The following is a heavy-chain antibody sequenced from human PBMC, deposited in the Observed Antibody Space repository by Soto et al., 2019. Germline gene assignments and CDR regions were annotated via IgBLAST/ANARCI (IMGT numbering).Heavy chain of an antibody. CDR2: ISGSGGST. V-gene: IGHV3-23*01. CDR3: AKDGEYCSGGSCSLNYYMDV. D-gene: IGHD2-15*01. J-gene: IGHJ6*03. CDR1: GFTFSSYA. Sequence: HPGGSLRLSCAASGFTFSSYAMSWVRQAPGKGLEWVSAISGSGGSTYYADSVKGRFTISRDNSKNTLYLQMNSLRAEDTAVYYCAKDGEYCSGGSCSLNYYMDVWGKGTTLTFYS.